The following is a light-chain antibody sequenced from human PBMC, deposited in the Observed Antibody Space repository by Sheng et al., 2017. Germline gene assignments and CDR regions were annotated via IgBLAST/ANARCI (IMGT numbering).Light chain of an antibody. J-gene: IGKJ1*01. V-gene: IGKV1-39*01. Sequence: DIQMTQSPSSLSASVGDRVTITCRASQSISTYLNWYQQKPGKAPKLLIYAASSLQSGVPSRFSGSGSETDFTLTISSLQPEDIATYYCQQSYSRPPWTFGQGTKVEIK. CDR3: QQSYSRPPWT. CDR2: AAS. CDR1: QSISTY.